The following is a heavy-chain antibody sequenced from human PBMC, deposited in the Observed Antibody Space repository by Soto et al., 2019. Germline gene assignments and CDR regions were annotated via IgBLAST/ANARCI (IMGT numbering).Heavy chain of an antibody. CDR1: GYSFTSYW. J-gene: IGHJ4*02. CDR3: ARHYYGSGSYSERYYFDY. D-gene: IGHD3-10*01. V-gene: IGHV5-10-1*01. CDR2: IDPSDSYT. Sequence: GESLKISCKGSGYSFTSYWISWVRQMPGKGLEWMGRIDPSDSYTNYSPSFQGHVTISADKSISTAYLQWSSLKASDTAMYYCARHYYGSGSYSERYYFDYWGQGTLVTAPQ.